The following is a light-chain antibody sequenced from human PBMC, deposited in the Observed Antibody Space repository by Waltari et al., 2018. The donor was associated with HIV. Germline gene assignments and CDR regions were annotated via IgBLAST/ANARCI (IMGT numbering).Light chain of an antibody. Sequence: QSVLTQPPSVSGAPGQRVPISCTGSNSNIGAGYGVHWYQHLPGAAPKLLIYDINNRPSGVPDRFSGSKSGTSASLAITGLQVEDEGDYFCQSYDSSLNVIFGGGTKLTVL. J-gene: IGLJ2*01. V-gene: IGLV1-40*01. CDR1: NSNIGAGYG. CDR2: DIN. CDR3: QSYDSSLNVI.